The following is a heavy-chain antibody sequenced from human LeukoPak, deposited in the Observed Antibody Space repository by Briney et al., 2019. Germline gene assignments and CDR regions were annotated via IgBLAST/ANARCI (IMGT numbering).Heavy chain of an antibody. CDR1: GFTFSNHG. CDR3: ARGLDIAAAGTFGVDY. V-gene: IGHV3-7*01. Sequence: PGGSLRLSCAASGFTFSNHGMNWVRQAPGKGLEWVANIKTDGSQIYYVDSVKGRFTISRDNAKNSLYLQMNSLRAEDTAVYYCARGLDIAAAGTFGVDYWGQGTLVTVSS. CDR2: IKTDGSQI. D-gene: IGHD6-13*01. J-gene: IGHJ4*02.